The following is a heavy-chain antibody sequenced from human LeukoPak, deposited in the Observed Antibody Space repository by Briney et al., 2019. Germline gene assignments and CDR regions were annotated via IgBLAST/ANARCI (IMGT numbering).Heavy chain of an antibody. D-gene: IGHD3-22*01. J-gene: IGHJ4*02. CDR2: ISYDGSNK. V-gene: IGHV3-30*18. CDR3: AKDRITMIVGGLDY. CDR1: GFTFSSYG. Sequence: GRSLRLSCAASGFTFSSYGMHWARQAPGKGLEWVAVISYDGSNKYYADSVKGRFTISRDNSKNTLYLQMNSLRAEDTAVYYSAKDRITMIVGGLDYWGQGTLVTVFS.